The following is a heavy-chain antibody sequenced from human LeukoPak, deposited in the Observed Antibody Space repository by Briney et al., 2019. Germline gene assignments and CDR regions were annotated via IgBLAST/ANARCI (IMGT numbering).Heavy chain of an antibody. CDR1: GGAFKNYA. CDR2: IIPIFGTA. J-gene: IGHJ5*02. D-gene: IGHD6-13*01. V-gene: IGHV1-69*13. CDR3: ARVGVPDSSSWYFRGWFDP. Sequence: GASVKVSCKTSGGAFKNYALSWVRQAPGQGLEWMGGIIPIFGTANYAQKFQGRVTITADESTSTAYMELSSLRSEDTAVYYCARVGVPDSSSWYFRGWFDPWGQGTLVTVSS.